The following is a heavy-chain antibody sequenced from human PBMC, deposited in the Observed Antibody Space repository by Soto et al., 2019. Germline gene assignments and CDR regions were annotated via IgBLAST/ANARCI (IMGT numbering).Heavy chain of an antibody. Sequence: QVQLVQSGAEVKKPGSSVKVSCKASGGTFSSYTISWVRQAPGQGLEWMGRIIPILGIANYAQKLQGRVTITADKSPSTAYMELSSLRSEDTAVYYCARDPYGDYVRELGWFDPWGQGTLVTVSS. CDR3: ARDPYGDYVRELGWFDP. CDR2: IIPILGIA. J-gene: IGHJ5*02. V-gene: IGHV1-69*08. D-gene: IGHD4-17*01. CDR1: GGTFSSYT.